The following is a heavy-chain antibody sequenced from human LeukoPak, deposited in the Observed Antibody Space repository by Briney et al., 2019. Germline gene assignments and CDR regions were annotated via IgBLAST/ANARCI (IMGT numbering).Heavy chain of an antibody. D-gene: IGHD6-19*01. V-gene: IGHV4-4*07. CDR1: GGSISSYY. CDR3: ARDTEVAGWNYNWFDP. Sequence: PSETLSLTCTVSGGSISSYYWSWIRQPAGKGLEWIGRIYTSGSTNYNPSLKSRVTMSVDTSKNQFSLKLSSVTAADTAVYYCARDTEVAGWNYNWFDPWGQGTLVTVSS. CDR2: IYTSGST. J-gene: IGHJ5*02.